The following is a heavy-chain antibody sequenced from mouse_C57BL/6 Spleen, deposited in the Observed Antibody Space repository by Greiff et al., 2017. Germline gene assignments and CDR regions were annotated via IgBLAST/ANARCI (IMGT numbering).Heavy chain of an antibody. CDR3: ARDYQRNYAMDY. CDR2: IDPNGGGT. V-gene: IGHV1-72*01. D-gene: IGHD2-4*01. Sequence: QVQLKQPGAELVKPGASVKLSCKASGYTFTSYWLHWVKQRPGRGLEWIGRIDPNGGGTNYTEKFKSKATLTVDKPSSTAYKLLSSSASEDSAVYYCARDYQRNYAMDYWGQGTSVTVSS. J-gene: IGHJ4*01. CDR1: GYTFTSYW.